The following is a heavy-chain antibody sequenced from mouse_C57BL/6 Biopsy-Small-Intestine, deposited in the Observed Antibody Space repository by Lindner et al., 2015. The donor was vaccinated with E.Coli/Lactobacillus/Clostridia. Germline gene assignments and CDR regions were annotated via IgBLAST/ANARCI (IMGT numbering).Heavy chain of an antibody. CDR3: SYYGYDSDY. J-gene: IGHJ2*01. Sequence: VQLQESGPELVKPGASVKISCKASGYAFSSSWMNWVKQRPGKGLEWIGRIYPGDGDTNYNGKFKGKATLTADKSSSTAYMQLSSLTTEDSAIYYCSYYGYDSDYWGPRHHSHSLL. CDR1: GYAFSSSW. D-gene: IGHD2-9*01. CDR2: IYPGDGDT. V-gene: IGHV1-82*01.